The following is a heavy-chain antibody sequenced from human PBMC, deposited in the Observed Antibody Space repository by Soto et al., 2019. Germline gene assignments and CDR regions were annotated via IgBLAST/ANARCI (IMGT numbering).Heavy chain of an antibody. CDR3: ASSPVENGMH. CDR1: GFTFSSYW. CDR2: INNDGTST. J-gene: IGHJ4*02. Sequence: EVQLVESGGGLVQPGGSLRLSCAASGFTFSSYWMHWVRQAPGKGLVWVSRINNDGTSTSYADSVKGRFTISRDNAKNTLYLQMNSRRAEDTAVYFCASSPVENGMHWGQGTLVTVSS. V-gene: IGHV3-74*01.